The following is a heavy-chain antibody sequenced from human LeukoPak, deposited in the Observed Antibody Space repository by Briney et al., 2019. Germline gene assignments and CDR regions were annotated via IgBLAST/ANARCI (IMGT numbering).Heavy chain of an antibody. Sequence: GGSLRLSCEASGFPFSSYAMNWVRQAPGKGLEWVSTISGSGGSTYYADSVKGRFTISRDKSKNTVYLQLNSLRAEDTAVYYCAKERGYGYNHIDYWGQGTLVTVSS. V-gene: IGHV3-23*01. CDR1: GFPFSSYA. D-gene: IGHD5-24*01. CDR2: ISGSGGST. CDR3: AKERGYGYNHIDY. J-gene: IGHJ4*02.